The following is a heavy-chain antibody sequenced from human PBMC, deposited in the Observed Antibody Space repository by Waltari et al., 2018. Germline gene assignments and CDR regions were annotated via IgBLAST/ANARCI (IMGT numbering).Heavy chain of an antibody. CDR3: ARDLGNSGRYSWAFDY. Sequence: PGGSLRPSYAASGITVSRNYMSWLRQAPGQGLEWVSVIYSGGSTYYADSVKGRFTISRDNSKNTLYLQMNSLRAEDTAVYYCARDLGNSGRYSWAFDYWGQGTLVTVSS. CDR2: IYSGGST. CDR1: GITVSRNY. J-gene: IGHJ4*02. V-gene: IGHV3-66*01. D-gene: IGHD1-26*01.